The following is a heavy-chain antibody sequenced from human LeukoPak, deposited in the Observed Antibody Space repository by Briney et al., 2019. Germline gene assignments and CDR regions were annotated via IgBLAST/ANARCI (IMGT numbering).Heavy chain of an antibody. D-gene: IGHD6-13*01. V-gene: IGHV3-74*01. J-gene: IGHJ5*02. CDR1: GFTFSNFW. CDR2: INTDGSYI. CDR3: ARVPATGSWFDP. Sequence: PGGSLRLSCAASGFTFSNFWMHWVRQAPGKGLVWASRINTDGSYISYADSVKGRFSISRDNAKNTLYLQMNSLRAEDTAVYYCARVPATGSWFDPWGQGTLVTVSS.